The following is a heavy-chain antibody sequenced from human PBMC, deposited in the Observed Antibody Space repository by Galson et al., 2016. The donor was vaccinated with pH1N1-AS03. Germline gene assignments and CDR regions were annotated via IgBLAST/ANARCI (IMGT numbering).Heavy chain of an antibody. J-gene: IGHJ5*02. Sequence: SVKVSCKASGYTFRTYGISWVRQAPGQGFEWMAWITPYNDNTNYGQKFEDRITLTTDTATTTVYMELRNLRSDDTALYFCAIDVGESGWLDPWGQGTLVTVSS. CDR1: GYTFRTYG. V-gene: IGHV1-18*01. CDR2: ITPYNDNT. CDR3: AIDVGESGWLDP.